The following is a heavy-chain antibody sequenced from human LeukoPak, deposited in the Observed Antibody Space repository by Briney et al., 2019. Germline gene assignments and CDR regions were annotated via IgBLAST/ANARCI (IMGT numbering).Heavy chain of an antibody. CDR3: ARGAGYCGGDCYLMNWFDP. Sequence: SVKVSCKASGGTFSSYAISWVRQAPGQGLEWMGGIIPIFGTANYAQKFQGRVTITTDASTSTAYMELSSLRSEDTAVYYCARGAGYCGGDCYLMNWFDPWGQGTLVTVSS. CDR1: GGTFSSYA. V-gene: IGHV1-69*05. J-gene: IGHJ5*02. D-gene: IGHD2-21*02. CDR2: IIPIFGTA.